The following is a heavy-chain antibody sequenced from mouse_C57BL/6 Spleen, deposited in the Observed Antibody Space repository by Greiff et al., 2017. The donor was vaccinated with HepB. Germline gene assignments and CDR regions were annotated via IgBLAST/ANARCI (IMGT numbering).Heavy chain of an antibody. CDR1: GYAFSSYW. V-gene: IGHV1-80*01. D-gene: IGHD2-3*01. J-gene: IGHJ3*01. CDR2: IYPGDGDT. Sequence: QVQLQQSGAELVKPGASVKISCKASGYAFSSYWMNWVKQRPGKGLEWIGQIYPGDGDTNYNGKFKGKATLTADKSSSTAYMQLSSLTSEDSAVSFCARGIYDGYSFAYWGQGTLVTVSA. CDR3: ARGIYDGYSFAY.